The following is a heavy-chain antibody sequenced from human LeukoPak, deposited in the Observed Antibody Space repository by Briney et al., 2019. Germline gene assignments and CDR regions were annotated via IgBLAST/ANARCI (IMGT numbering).Heavy chain of an antibody. V-gene: IGHV1-2*02. CDR3: ARADDYYYDSSGYSHY. CDR1: GYTFTGYY. CDR2: INPNSGGT. Sequence: ASVKVSCKASGYTFTGYYMHWVRQAPGQGLEWMGWINPNSGGTNYAQKFQGRVTMTRDTSISTAYMELSRLRSDDTAVYYCARADDYYYDSSGYSHYWGQGTLVTVSS. D-gene: IGHD3-22*01. J-gene: IGHJ4*02.